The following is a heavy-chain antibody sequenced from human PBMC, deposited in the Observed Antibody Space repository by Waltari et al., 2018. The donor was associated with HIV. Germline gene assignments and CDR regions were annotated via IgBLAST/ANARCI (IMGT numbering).Heavy chain of an antibody. CDR3: AKGGYDYGDYSYFDY. CDR2: ISFDGKNK. Sequence: QVQLVESGGGVVQPGWSLRRSCEASGFAVSNYGLHWLRQAPGKGLEWVAIISFDGKNKFYADSVKGRFTVSRDNSKNTLYLHMESLRGEDTAVYYCAKGGYDYGDYSYFDYWGQGTLVTVSA. D-gene: IGHD4-17*01. J-gene: IGHJ4*02. CDR1: GFAVSNYG. V-gene: IGHV3-30*18.